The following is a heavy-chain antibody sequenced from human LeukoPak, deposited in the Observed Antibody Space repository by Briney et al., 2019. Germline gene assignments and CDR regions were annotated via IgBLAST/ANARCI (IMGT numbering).Heavy chain of an antibody. CDR1: GYTFTGYY. J-gene: IGHJ6*03. CDR2: INPNSGGT. CDR3: ARDVGTSCYGCYYYYMDV. D-gene: IGHD2-2*01. Sequence: ASVKVSCKASGYTFTGYYMHWVRQAPGQGLGWMGWINPNSGGTNYAQKFQGRVTMTRDTSISTAYMELSRLRSDDTAVYYCARDVGTSCYGCYYYYMDVWGKGTTVTVSS. V-gene: IGHV1-2*02.